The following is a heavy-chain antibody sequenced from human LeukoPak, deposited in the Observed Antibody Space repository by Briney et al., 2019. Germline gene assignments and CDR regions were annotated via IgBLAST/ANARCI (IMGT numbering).Heavy chain of an antibody. CDR2: INPSGGST. J-gene: IGHJ4*02. CDR1: GYTFTSYY. D-gene: IGHD6-13*01. Sequence: GASVKVSCEASGYTFTSYYMHWVRQAPGQGLEWMGIINPSGGSTSYTQKFQGRVAMTRDTSTSTVYMELSSLRSEDTAVYYCARDSGMKQQLDYFDYWGQGTLVTASS. CDR3: ARDSGMKQQLDYFDY. V-gene: IGHV1-46*01.